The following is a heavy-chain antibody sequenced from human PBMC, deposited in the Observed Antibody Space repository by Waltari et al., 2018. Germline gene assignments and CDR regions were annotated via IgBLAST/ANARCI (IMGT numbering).Heavy chain of an antibody. J-gene: IGHJ6*02. V-gene: IGHV4-59*02. CDR2: VHHSGNV. Sequence: QVRLHESGPGLVKPSETLSLTCPVSSASVSRYYWHWIRQSPGKGLEWIAYVHHSGNVNYNPSLKSRVTISLDMSKSQFSLNLTSVTAADTAVYYCARETTSGYSLDVWGQGTTVTVSS. CDR1: SASVSRYY. D-gene: IGHD3-22*01. CDR3: ARETTSGYSLDV.